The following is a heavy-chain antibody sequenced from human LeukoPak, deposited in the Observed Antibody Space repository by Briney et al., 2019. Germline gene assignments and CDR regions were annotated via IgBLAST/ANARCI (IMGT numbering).Heavy chain of an antibody. CDR2: FDPEDGET. J-gene: IGHJ4*02. Sequence: GASVKVSCKVSGYTLTELSMHWVRQAPGKGLEWMGGFDPEDGETIYAQKFQGRVAMTEDTSTDTAYMELSSLRSEDTAVYYCATGYYDSSGYYYPWDHWGQGTLVTVSS. CDR1: GYTLTELS. D-gene: IGHD3-22*01. CDR3: ATGYYDSSGYYYPWDH. V-gene: IGHV1-24*01.